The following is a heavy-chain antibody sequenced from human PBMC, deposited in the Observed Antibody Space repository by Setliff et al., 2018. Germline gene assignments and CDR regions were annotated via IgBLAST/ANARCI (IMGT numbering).Heavy chain of an antibody. V-gene: IGHV5-51*01. Sequence: GESLKISCEGSGYSFTNYWIAWVRQMPGKGLEWMGIIYPGDSDIRYSPSFQGQVTFSVDKSINTADLQWSSLKASDTAMYYCARVRGLLWFGDNNWFDPWGQGTLVTVSS. J-gene: IGHJ5*02. D-gene: IGHD3-10*01. CDR3: ARVRGLLWFGDNNWFDP. CDR1: GYSFTNYW. CDR2: IYPGDSDI.